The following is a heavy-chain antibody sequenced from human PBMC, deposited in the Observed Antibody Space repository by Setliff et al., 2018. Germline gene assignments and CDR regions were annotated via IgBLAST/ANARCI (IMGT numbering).Heavy chain of an antibody. V-gene: IGHV1-24*01. CDR3: ARISRLAIYYFDY. CDR2: FDPEDGET. Sequence: ASVKVSCKVSGYTLTELSRHWVRQAPGKGLEWMGGFDPEDGETIYAQKFQGRVTITRDTSASTAYMELSSLRSEDTAVYYCARISRLAIYYFDYWGQGTLVTVSS. CDR1: GYTLTELS. D-gene: IGHD3-9*01. J-gene: IGHJ4*02.